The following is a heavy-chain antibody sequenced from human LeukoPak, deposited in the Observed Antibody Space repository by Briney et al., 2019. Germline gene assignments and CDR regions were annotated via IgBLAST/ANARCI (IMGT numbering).Heavy chain of an antibody. V-gene: IGHV7-4-1*02. Sequence: ASVKVSCKASGYTFTRYAMNWVRQAPGQGLEWMGWVNTNTGNPTYAQGFTGRFVFSLDTSVSTAYLQISSLKAEDTAVYFCAREIGGGWFGFYYYWGQGTLVTASS. J-gene: IGHJ4*02. CDR3: AREIGGGWFGFYYY. CDR1: GYTFTRYA. CDR2: VNTNTGNP. D-gene: IGHD2-21*01.